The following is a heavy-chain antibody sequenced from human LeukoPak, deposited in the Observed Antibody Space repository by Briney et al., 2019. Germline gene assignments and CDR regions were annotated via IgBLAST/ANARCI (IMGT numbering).Heavy chain of an antibody. D-gene: IGHD2-21*02. CDR1: GYTFASYG. Sequence: GAPVKVSCKTSGYTFASYGINWVRQAPGQGLEWMGWISAYNGNINYAQKFQGRVTMTTDTSTSTVYLELRSLRSDDTAIYYCARAGGRVVTAIDAYWGQGTLVTVSS. CDR2: ISAYNGNI. CDR3: ARAGGRVVTAIDAY. V-gene: IGHV1-18*01. J-gene: IGHJ4*02.